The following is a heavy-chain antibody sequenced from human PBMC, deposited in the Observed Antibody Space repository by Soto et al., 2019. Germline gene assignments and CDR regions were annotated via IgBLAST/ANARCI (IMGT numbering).Heavy chain of an antibody. CDR1: GLTIFRDAW. D-gene: IGHD4-17*01. V-gene: IGHV3-15*01. CDR2: IKGRE. J-gene: IGHJ4*02. CDR3: TWMNTVTSVYN. Sequence: EAQLVDSGGGLVKPGESLRLSCAVSGLTIFRDAWLTWVRQVPGKGLEWVGHIKGRENYVAPVEDRFTISRDVSKNTMYLHMNSLRPDDTAFYYCTWMNTVTSVYNWGQGTLVTVSS.